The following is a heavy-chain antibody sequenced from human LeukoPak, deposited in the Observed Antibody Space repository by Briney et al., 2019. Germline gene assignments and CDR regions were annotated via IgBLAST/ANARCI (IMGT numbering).Heavy chain of an antibody. J-gene: IGHJ5*02. CDR2: IYYSGST. Sequence: SETLSLTCTVSGGSISSYYWSWIRQPPGKGLEWIGYIYYSGSTNYNPSLKSRVTISVDTSKNQFSLQLNSVTPEDTAVYYCSRSGASSGLDPWAQGTLVTVSS. D-gene: IGHD3-3*01. V-gene: IGHV4-59*12. CDR3: SRSGASSGLDP. CDR1: GGSISSYY.